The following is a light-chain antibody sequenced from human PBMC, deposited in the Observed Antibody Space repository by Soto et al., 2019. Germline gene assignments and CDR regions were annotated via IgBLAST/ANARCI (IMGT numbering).Light chain of an antibody. CDR1: QGIRND. CDR2: AAS. V-gene: IGKV1-6*01. Sequence: AIQMTQSPSSLSASVGDRVTITCRASQGIRNDLGWYQQKPGKAPKLLIYAASSVQSGGPSRFSGSGSGTAVSITISSRQHEDFATYYWLQDYNYPLTLGQGTKLEIK. CDR3: LQDYNYPLT. J-gene: IGKJ2*01.